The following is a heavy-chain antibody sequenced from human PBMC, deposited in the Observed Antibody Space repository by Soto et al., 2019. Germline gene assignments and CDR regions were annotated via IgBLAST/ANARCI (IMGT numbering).Heavy chain of an antibody. CDR1: GYTLTELS. CDR3: ATGNYGSGSYSSYYYMDV. D-gene: IGHD3-10*01. J-gene: IGHJ6*03. CDR2: FDPEDGET. Sequence: ASVKVSCKVSGYTLTELSMHWVRQAPGKGLEWMGGFDPEDGETIYAQKFQGRVTMTEDTSTDTAYMELSSLRSEDTAVYYCATGNYGSGSYSSYYYMDVWGKGTTVTVSS. V-gene: IGHV1-24*01.